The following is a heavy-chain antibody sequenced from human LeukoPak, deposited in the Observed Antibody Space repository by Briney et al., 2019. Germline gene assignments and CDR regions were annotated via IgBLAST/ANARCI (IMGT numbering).Heavy chain of an antibody. D-gene: IGHD3-22*01. Sequence: ASVKVSCKASGYTFTSHDINWVRQATGQGLEWMGWMNPNSGNTGYAQKFQGRVTMTRNTSISTAYMELSSLRSEDTAVYYCARSYYDSSGYYILFDYWGQGTLVTVSS. CDR1: GYTFTSHD. J-gene: IGHJ4*02. V-gene: IGHV1-8*01. CDR2: MNPNSGNT. CDR3: ARSYYDSSGYYILFDY.